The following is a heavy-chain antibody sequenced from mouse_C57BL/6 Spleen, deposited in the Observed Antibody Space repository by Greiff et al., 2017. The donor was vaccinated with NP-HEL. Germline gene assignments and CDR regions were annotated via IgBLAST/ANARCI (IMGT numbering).Heavy chain of an antibody. CDR3: ARDPPYYGGAMDY. V-gene: IGHV5-16*01. CDR2: INYDGSSP. D-gene: IGHD1-1*01. J-gene: IGHJ4*01. Sequence: EVQLVESEGGLVQPGSSMKLSCTASGFTFSDYYMAWVRQVPEKGLEWVANINYDGSSPYYLDSLKSRFIISRDTAKNILYLQRSSLKSEDTATYYCARDPPYYGGAMDYWGQGTSVTVSS. CDR1: GFTFSDYY.